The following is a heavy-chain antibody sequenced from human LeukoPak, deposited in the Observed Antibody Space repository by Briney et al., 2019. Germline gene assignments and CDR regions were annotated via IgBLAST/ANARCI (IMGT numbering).Heavy chain of an antibody. CDR2: INPSGGST. CDR1: GYTFTSYY. Sequence: ASVKVSCKASGYTFTSYYMHWVRQAPGQGLEWMGIINPSGGSTSYAQKFQGRVTMTRDMSTSTVYMALSSLRSEDTAVYYCARDRWIAVAGTIQKSPLFDPWGQGTLVTVSS. CDR3: ARDRWIAVAGTIQKSPLFDP. J-gene: IGHJ5*02. D-gene: IGHD6-19*01. V-gene: IGHV1-46*01.